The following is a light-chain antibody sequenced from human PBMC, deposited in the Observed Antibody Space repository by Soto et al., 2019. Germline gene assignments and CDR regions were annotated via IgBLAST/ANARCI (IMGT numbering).Light chain of an antibody. Sequence: DIQLTQSPSTLSASVGDRVTISCRASQSSRSWLAWYQQKPGKAPILLIYSGSSLQSGVPSRFGGSGSGTDFTLTISNLQPEDFASYYCQQSFSTPTFGGGTKVELK. CDR2: SGS. V-gene: IGKV1-39*01. J-gene: IGKJ4*01. CDR1: QSSRSW. CDR3: QQSFSTPT.